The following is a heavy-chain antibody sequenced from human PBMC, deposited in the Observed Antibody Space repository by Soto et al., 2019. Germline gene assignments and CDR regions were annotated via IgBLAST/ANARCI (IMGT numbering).Heavy chain of an antibody. V-gene: IGHV1-69*12. CDR3: ASHYDSSGYYYRGLDY. CDR1: GGTFSSYA. CDR2: IIPIFGTA. D-gene: IGHD3-22*01. Sequence: QVQLVQSGAEVKKPGSSVKVSCKASGGTFSSYAISWVRQAAGQGLEWMGGIIPIFGTADYAQKFQGRVTITADESTSTGNMVLSSLRSEDTAVYYCASHYDSSGYYYRGLDYWGQGTLVTVSS. J-gene: IGHJ4*02.